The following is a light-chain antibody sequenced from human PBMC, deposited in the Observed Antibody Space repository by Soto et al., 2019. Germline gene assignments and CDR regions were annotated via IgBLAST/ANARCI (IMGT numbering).Light chain of an antibody. J-gene: IGLJ3*02. CDR2: EVT. Sequence: QSVLTQPASVSGSPGQSITISCTGTSSDVGSYNLVSWYQQHPGKAPKLIIYEVTKRPSGVSNRFSGSKSGNTASLTISGLQDEDEADYYCCSYAGSSTYVMFGGGTKLTVL. CDR1: SSDVGSYNL. V-gene: IGLV2-23*02. CDR3: CSYAGSSTYVM.